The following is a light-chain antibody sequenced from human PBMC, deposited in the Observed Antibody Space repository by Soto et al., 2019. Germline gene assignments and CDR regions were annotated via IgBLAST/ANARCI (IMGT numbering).Light chain of an antibody. J-gene: IGKJ5*01. CDR2: AAS. CDR3: HKYNSALLT. V-gene: IGKV1-27*01. CDR1: QGIYNY. Sequence: IQMTQSPSSLSASVGDRVTITCRASQGIYNYLAWYQQKPWKAPKLLIYAASTLEAGVPSRFSGSGSGTDFTLTISSLQPEDVATYYCHKYNSALLTFGQGTRLEIK.